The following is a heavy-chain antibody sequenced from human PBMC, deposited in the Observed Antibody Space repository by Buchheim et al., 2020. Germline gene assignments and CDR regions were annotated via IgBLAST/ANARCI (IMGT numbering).Heavy chain of an antibody. CDR2: INHSGST. D-gene: IGHD1-26*01. J-gene: IGHJ6*02. CDR3: ARVGYYYYYGMDV. V-gene: IGHV4-34*01. CDR1: GRSFSGYY. Sequence: QVQLQQWGAGLLKPSETLSLTCAVYGRSFSGYYWSWIRQPPGKGLEWIGEINHSGSTNYNPSLKSRVTISVDTSKNQFSLKLSSVTAADTAVYYCARVGYYYYYGMDVWGQGTT.